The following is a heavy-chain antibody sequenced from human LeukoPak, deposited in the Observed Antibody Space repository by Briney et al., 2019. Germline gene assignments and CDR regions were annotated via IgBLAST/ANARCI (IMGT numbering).Heavy chain of an antibody. CDR1: GGSFSGYY. Sequence: SETLSLTCAVYGGSFSGYYWSWIRHPPGKGLEWIGEINHSGSTNYNPSLKSRVTISVDTSKNQFSLKLSSVTAADTAVYYCARDYGDKFDPWGQGTLVTVSS. CDR3: ARDYGDKFDP. J-gene: IGHJ5*02. D-gene: IGHD4-17*01. CDR2: INHSGST. V-gene: IGHV4-34*01.